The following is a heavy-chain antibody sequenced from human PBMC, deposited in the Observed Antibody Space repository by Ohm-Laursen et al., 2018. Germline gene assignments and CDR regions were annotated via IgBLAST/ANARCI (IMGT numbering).Heavy chain of an antibody. V-gene: IGHV3-7*03. J-gene: IGHJ4*02. D-gene: IGHD1-26*01. CDR3: AKDWEQNRHGSSADY. CDR2: IKQDGGQQ. Sequence: RLSCAASGFTFSRSWMSWVRQAPGKGLEWVANIKQDGGQQYYVDSVKGRFTISRDNAKNSLYLQMNSLRAEDTAVYYCAKDWEQNRHGSSADYWGQGTLVTVSS. CDR1: GFTFSRSW.